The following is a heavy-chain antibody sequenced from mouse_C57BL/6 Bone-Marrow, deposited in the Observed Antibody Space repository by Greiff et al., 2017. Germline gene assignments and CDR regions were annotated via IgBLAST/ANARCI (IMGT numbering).Heavy chain of an antibody. CDR2: IYPGSGST. CDR3: ANDYENAMDY. J-gene: IGHJ4*01. V-gene: IGHV1-55*01. CDR1: GYTFTSYW. D-gene: IGHD2-4*01. Sequence: QVQLQQSGAELVKPGASVKMSCKASGYTFTSYWITWVKQRPGQGLEWIGDIYPGSGSTNYNEKFKSKATLTVDTSSSTAYMQLSSLTSADSAVYDCANDYENAMDYWGQGTSVTVSS.